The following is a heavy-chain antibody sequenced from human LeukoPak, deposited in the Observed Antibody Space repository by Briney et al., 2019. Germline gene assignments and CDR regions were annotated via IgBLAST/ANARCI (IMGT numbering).Heavy chain of an antibody. CDR1: GGSFSGYY. Sequence: SETLSLTCAVYGGSFSGYYWSWIRQPPGKGLEWIGEINHSGSTNYNPSLKSRVTISVDTSKNQFSLKLSSVTAADTAVYYCARGQTFYGMDVWGKGTTVTVPS. J-gene: IGHJ6*04. V-gene: IGHV4-34*01. CDR2: INHSGST. CDR3: ARGQTFYGMDV.